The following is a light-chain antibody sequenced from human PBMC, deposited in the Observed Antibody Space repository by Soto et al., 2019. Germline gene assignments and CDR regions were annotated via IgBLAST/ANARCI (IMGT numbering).Light chain of an antibody. J-gene: IGLJ1*01. CDR1: SSDIGAYNY. CDR2: EVS. Sequence: QSALTQPASVSGSPGQSIAISCTGTSSDIGAYNYVSWYQQHPGRAPKLMIYEVSNRPSGVSNRFSGSKSDNTASLTISGLQAADEADYYCSSYTSSSSLYVFGTGTKLTVL. V-gene: IGLV2-14*01. CDR3: SSYTSSSSLYV.